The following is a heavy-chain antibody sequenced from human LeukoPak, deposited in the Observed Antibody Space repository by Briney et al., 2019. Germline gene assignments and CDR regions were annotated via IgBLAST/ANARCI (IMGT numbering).Heavy chain of an antibody. CDR2: ISDGGSEI. CDR1: GFSFSFFT. Sequence: GGSLRLSCAASGFSFSFFTLNWVRRAPGKGLEWVSSISDGGSEIYYADPVKGRFAISRDDAKNSLSLQMNSLRVEDTAIYYCAKGKSGSYYYYMDVWGKGTTVTVSS. J-gene: IGHJ6*03. V-gene: IGHV3-21*06. CDR3: AKGKSGSYYYYMDV.